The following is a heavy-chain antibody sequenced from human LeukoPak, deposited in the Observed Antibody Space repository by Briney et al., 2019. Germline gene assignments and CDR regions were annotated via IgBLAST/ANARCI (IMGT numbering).Heavy chain of an antibody. CDR2: IIPIFGTA. CDR3: AGSYDSSGYYQNFDY. V-gene: IGHV1-69*13. D-gene: IGHD3-22*01. CDR1: GGTFSSYA. Sequence: SVKVSCKASGGTFSSYAISWVRQAPGQGLEWMGGIIPIFGTANYAQKFQGRVTITADESTSTAYMELSSLRSEDTAVYYCAGSYDSSGYYQNFDYWGQGTLVTVSS. J-gene: IGHJ4*02.